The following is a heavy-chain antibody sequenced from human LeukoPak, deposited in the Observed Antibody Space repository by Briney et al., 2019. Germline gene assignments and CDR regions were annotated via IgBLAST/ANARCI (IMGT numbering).Heavy chain of an antibody. CDR2: IYTSGST. D-gene: IGHD3-9*01. CDR3: ASGLRYFDLYY. V-gene: IGHV4-61*02. Sequence: SETLSLTGTGSGGSSSSGSYYWSWIRQPAGKGLEWIGRIYTSGSTNYNPSLKSRVTISVDTSKNQFSLKLSSVTAADTAVYYCASGLRYFDLYYWGQGTLVTVSS. CDR1: GGSSSSGSYY. J-gene: IGHJ4*02.